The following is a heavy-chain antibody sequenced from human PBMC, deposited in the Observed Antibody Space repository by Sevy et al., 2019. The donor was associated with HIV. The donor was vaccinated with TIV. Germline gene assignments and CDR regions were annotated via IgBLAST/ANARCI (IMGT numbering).Heavy chain of an antibody. CDR3: ASGLWFGGLGGGYFDY. CDR1: GGSINSNNW. D-gene: IGHD3-10*01. V-gene: IGHV4-4*02. CDR2: IYHSGSI. J-gene: IGHJ4*02. Sequence: SETLSLTCAVSGGSINSNNWWSWVRQPPGKGLEWIGEIYHSGSINYNPSLKSRVTISVDKSKKQFSLKVNSVTAADTAVYYWASGLWFGGLGGGYFDYWGQGTLVTVSS.